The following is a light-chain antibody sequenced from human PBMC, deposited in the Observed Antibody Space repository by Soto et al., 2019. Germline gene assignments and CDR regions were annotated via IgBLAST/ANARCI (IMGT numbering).Light chain of an antibody. CDR3: QHYGSSPIT. Sequence: EIVLTQSPGTLSLSPGERATLSCRASQSVSSSYLAWYQQRPGQAPRLLIYHASSRATGIPDRFSGGGSGTDFTLTISRLEPEDFAVYYCQHYGSSPITFGQGTRLEIK. V-gene: IGKV3-20*01. J-gene: IGKJ5*01. CDR1: QSVSSSY. CDR2: HAS.